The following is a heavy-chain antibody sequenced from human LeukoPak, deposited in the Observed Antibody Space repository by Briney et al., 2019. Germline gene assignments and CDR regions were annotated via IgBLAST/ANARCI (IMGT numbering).Heavy chain of an antibody. J-gene: IGHJ4*02. CDR1: GFTFSSYG. D-gene: IGHD2-15*01. CDR3: AILVVVVAADVLDY. Sequence: GRSLRLSCAASGFTFSSYGMHWVRQAPGKGLEWVSVISYDGSNKYYADSVKGRFTISRDNSKNTLYLQMNSLRAEDTAVYSCAILVVVVAADVLDYWGQGTLVTVSS. CDR2: ISYDGSNK. V-gene: IGHV3-30*03.